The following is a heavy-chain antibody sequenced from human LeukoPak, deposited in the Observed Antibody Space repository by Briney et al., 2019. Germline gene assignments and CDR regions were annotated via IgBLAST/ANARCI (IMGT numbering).Heavy chain of an antibody. CDR2: INPNSGGT. Sequence: GASVKVSCKASGYTFTGYYMHWVRQAPGQGLEWVGWINPNSGGTNYAQKFQGRVTMTRDTSISTAYMELSRLRSDDTAVYYCAIADQPMYSSSWYNWFDPWGQGTLVTVSS. J-gene: IGHJ5*02. D-gene: IGHD6-13*01. CDR3: AIADQPMYSSSWYNWFDP. V-gene: IGHV1-2*02. CDR1: GYTFTGYY.